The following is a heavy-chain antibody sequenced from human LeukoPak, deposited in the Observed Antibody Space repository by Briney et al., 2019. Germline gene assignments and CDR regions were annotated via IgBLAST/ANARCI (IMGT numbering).Heavy chain of an antibody. D-gene: IGHD6-6*01. Sequence: GASVKVSCKASGYTFTSYDINWVRQATGQGLEWMGWMNPNSGNTGYAQKFQGRVTMTRNTSISTAYMELSSLRSEDTAVYYCARRRAARPHYYYYCMDVWGKGTTVTVSS. CDR2: MNPNSGNT. J-gene: IGHJ6*03. CDR1: GYTFTSYD. V-gene: IGHV1-8*01. CDR3: ARRRAARPHYYYYCMDV.